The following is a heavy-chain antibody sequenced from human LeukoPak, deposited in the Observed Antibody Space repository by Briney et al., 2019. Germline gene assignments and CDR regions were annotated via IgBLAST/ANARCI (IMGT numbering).Heavy chain of an antibody. CDR3: AKDPGKFWSGHDY. Sequence: PGGSLRLSCAASGFTFSSYGMHWVRQAPGKGLEWVAVISYDGSNKYYADSVKGRFTISRDNSKNTLYLQMNSLRGGDTAVYYCAKDPGKFWSGHDYWGQGTLVTVSS. V-gene: IGHV3-30*18. D-gene: IGHD3-3*01. J-gene: IGHJ4*02. CDR2: ISYDGSNK. CDR1: GFTFSSYG.